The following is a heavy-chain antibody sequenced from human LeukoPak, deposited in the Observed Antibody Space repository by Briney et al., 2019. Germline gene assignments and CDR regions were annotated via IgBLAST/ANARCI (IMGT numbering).Heavy chain of an antibody. CDR2: ISAYNGNT. CDR1: GYTFTSYG. V-gene: IGHV1-18*01. Sequence: ASVKVSCKASGYTFTSYGISWVRQAPGQGLEWMGWISAYNGNTNYAQKLQGRVTMTTDTSTSTAYMELRSLRSDDTAVYYCARVEVWGSYRHPTDYWGQGTLVTVSS. J-gene: IGHJ4*02. D-gene: IGHD3-16*02. CDR3: ARVEVWGSYRHPTDY.